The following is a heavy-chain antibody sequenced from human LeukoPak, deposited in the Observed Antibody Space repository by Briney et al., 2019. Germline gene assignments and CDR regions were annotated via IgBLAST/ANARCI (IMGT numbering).Heavy chain of an antibody. CDR3: ARVYLERLTAGYFDH. CDR1: GFTFTTYA. V-gene: IGHV3-30*01. D-gene: IGHD2-8*01. Sequence: SGRSLRLSCAASGFTFTTYAMHWVRQAPGKGPEWVARISYDGSDKYYADSVKGRFTISRDNSKSTLYLQMNSLRDDDSAAYFCARVYLERLTAGYFDHWGQGTQVTVSP. CDR2: ISYDGSDK. J-gene: IGHJ4*02.